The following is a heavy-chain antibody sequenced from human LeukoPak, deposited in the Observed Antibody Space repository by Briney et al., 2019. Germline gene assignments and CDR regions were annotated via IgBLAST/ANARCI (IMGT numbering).Heavy chain of an antibody. CDR1: GGTFSSYA. Sequence: ASVKVSCKASGGTFSSYAISWVRQAPGQGLEWMGGIIPIFGTANYAQKFQGRVTITADESTSTAYMELSSLRSEDTAVYYCARHGLVEGELSQYYFDYWGQGTLVTVSS. D-gene: IGHD3-16*02. J-gene: IGHJ4*02. CDR3: ARHGLVEGELSQYYFDY. CDR2: IIPIFGTA. V-gene: IGHV1-69*13.